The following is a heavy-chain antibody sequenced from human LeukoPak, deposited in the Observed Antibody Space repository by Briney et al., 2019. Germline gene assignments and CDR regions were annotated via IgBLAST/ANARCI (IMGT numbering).Heavy chain of an antibody. J-gene: IGHJ4*02. D-gene: IGHD1-26*01. CDR1: GFTFSSYA. CDR3: ARADRMGIVAARLGY. V-gene: IGHV3-30-3*01. Sequence: GGSLRLSCAASGFTFSSYAMHWVRQAPGKGLEWVSVISYDGSNKYYADSVKGRFTISRDNSKNTLYLQMNSLRAEDTAVYYCARADRMGIVAARLGYWGQGTLVTVSS. CDR2: ISYDGSNK.